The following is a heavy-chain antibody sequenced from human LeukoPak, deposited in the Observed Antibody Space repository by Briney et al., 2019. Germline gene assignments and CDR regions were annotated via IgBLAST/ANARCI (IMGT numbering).Heavy chain of an antibody. Sequence: ASVKVSCKASGYTFTSYYMHWVRQAPGQGLEWLGIINPSGGSTSYAQKFQGRVTMTRDMSTSTVYMGLSSLRSEDTAVYYCARDGSLSGDFDYWGQGTLVTVSS. CDR2: INPSGGST. CDR3: ARDGSLSGDFDY. CDR1: GYTFTSYY. J-gene: IGHJ4*02. D-gene: IGHD7-27*01. V-gene: IGHV1-46*01.